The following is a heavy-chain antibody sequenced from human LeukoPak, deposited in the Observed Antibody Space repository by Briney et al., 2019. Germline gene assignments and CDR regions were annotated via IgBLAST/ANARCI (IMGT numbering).Heavy chain of an antibody. V-gene: IGHV3-21*05. D-gene: IGHD5-12*01. J-gene: IGHJ4*02. Sequence: GGSLRLSCAASGFTFSSYEMNWVRQAPGKGLGWVSYISSSSSYIYYADSVKGRFTISRDNAKNSLYLQMNSLRAEDTAVYYCARERGTVATINFDYWGQGTLVTVSS. CDR1: GFTFSSYE. CDR3: ARERGTVATINFDY. CDR2: ISSSSSYI.